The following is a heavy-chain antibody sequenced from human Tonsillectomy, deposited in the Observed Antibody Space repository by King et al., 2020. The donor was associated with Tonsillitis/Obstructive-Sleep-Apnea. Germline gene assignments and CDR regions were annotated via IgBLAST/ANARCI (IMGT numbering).Heavy chain of an antibody. CDR2: ISSNGGST. Sequence: VQLVESGGGLVQPGGSLRLSCSASGFTFSSYAMHWVRQAPGKGLEYVSAISSNGGSTYYADSVKGRFTISRDNSKNTLYLQMSSLRAEDTAVYYCVNSRIAASPSTFDYWGQGTLVTVSS. V-gene: IGHV3-64D*06. CDR3: VNSRIAASPSTFDY. CDR1: GFTFSSYA. J-gene: IGHJ4*02. D-gene: IGHD6-13*01.